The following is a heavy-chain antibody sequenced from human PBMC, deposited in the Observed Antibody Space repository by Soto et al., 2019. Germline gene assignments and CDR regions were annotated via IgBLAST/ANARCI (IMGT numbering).Heavy chain of an antibody. CDR3: AKDQFRYYDILTGYPAAFDY. J-gene: IGHJ4*02. Sequence: PVGSLRLSCAASGFTFSSYAMSWVRQAPGKGLEWVSAISGSGGSTYYADSVKGRFTISRDNSKNTLYLQMNSLRAEDTAVYYCAKDQFRYYDILTGYPAAFDYWGQGTLVTVSS. CDR2: ISGSGGST. V-gene: IGHV3-23*01. D-gene: IGHD3-9*01. CDR1: GFTFSSYA.